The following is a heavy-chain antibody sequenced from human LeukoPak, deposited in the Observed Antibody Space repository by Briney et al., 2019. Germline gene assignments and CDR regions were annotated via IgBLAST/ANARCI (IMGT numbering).Heavy chain of an antibody. CDR3: ARAESNNWDAKYYFDY. Sequence: GASVKVSCKASGYTFTGYYMHWVRQAPGQGLEWMGRINPNSGDTNYAQKFQGRVTMTWDTSITIAYMELSRLRSDDTAVYYCARAESNNWDAKYYFDYWGQGTLVTVSS. CDR2: INPNSGDT. V-gene: IGHV1-2*06. J-gene: IGHJ4*02. CDR1: GYTFTGYY. D-gene: IGHD1-26*01.